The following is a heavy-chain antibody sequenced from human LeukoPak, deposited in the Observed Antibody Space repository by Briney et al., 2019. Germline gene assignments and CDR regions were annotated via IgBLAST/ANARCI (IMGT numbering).Heavy chain of an antibody. Sequence: SETLSLTCAVYGGSFSGYYWSWIRQPAGKGLEWIGEINHSGSTNYNPSLKSRVTISVDTSKNQFSLKLSSVTAADTAVYYCARGPRWIQLWLSIIGFDPWGQGTLVTVSS. CDR3: ARGPRWIQLWLSIIGFDP. J-gene: IGHJ5*02. D-gene: IGHD5-18*01. CDR2: INHSGST. V-gene: IGHV4-34*01. CDR1: GGSFSGYY.